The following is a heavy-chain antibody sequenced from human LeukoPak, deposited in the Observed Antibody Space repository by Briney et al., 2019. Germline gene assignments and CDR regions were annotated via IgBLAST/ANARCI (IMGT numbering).Heavy chain of an antibody. CDR3: ASKLVVGATKSDYFDY. Sequence: GGSLRLSCAASGFTFSSFWMHWVRQAPGKGLLWVSRINSDGSSAGYADSVKGRFTISRDNAKNTLYLQMNSLRAEDTAVYYCASKLVVGATKSDYFDYWGQGTLVTVSS. CDR2: INSDGSSA. CDR1: GFTFSSFW. J-gene: IGHJ4*02. V-gene: IGHV3-74*01. D-gene: IGHD1-26*01.